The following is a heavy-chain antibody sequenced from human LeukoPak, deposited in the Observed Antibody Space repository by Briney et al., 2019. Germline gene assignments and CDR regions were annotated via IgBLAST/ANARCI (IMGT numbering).Heavy chain of an antibody. V-gene: IGHV3-64D*06. CDR2: ISSNGGSA. CDR1: GFTFSSYG. D-gene: IGHD1-26*01. Sequence: GGSLRLSCSASGFTFSSYGMHWVRQAPGKGLEHVSAISSNGGSAYYADSVKGRFTISRDNPKNMLYLQMSSLRPEDTAVYYCVKDSEWELLRSGWFDPWGQGTLVTVSS. CDR3: VKDSEWELLRSGWFDP. J-gene: IGHJ5*02.